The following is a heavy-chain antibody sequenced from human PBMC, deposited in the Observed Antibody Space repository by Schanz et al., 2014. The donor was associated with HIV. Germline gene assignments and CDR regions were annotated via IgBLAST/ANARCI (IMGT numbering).Heavy chain of an antibody. D-gene: IGHD4-4*01. CDR1: GFPFSNFA. Sequence: EEHLLESGGDLIQPGGSLRLSCVASGFPFSNFAMSWVRQDPGRGLEWVSAISTGGERTFYADSVKGRVTISRDNSKNTLYLQMNNLRAEDTAVYYCARDRLHPGNGMDVWGQGTTVTVSS. CDR3: ARDRLHPGNGMDV. CDR2: ISTGGERT. J-gene: IGHJ6*02. V-gene: IGHV3-23*01.